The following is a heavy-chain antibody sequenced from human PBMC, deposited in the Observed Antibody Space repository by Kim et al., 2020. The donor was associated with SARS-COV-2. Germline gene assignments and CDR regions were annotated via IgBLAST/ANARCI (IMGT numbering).Heavy chain of an antibody. Sequence: SETLSLTCTVSGGSISSYYWSWIRQPPGKGLEWIGYIYYSGSTNYNPSLKSRVTISVDTSKNQFSLKLSSVTAADTAVYYCARVGTTGDYKGQGYYFDYWGPGPLVTGSS. V-gene: IGHV4-59*13. CDR3: ARVGTTGDYKGQGYYFDY. CDR1: GGSISSYY. J-gene: IGHJ4*02. CDR2: IYYSGST. D-gene: IGHD4-17*01.